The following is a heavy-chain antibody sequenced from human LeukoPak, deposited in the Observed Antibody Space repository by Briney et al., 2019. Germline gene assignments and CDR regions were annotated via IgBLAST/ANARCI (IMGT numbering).Heavy chain of an antibody. D-gene: IGHD3-10*01. J-gene: IGHJ5*02. V-gene: IGHV3-74*01. CDR3: ARVKYGSGSYYNYRNNWFDP. CDR1: GFTFSSYW. CDR2: ISSDGSNT. Sequence: PGGSLRLSCAASGFTFSSYWMHWVRQAPGKGLVWVSRISSDGSNTGYADSVKGRFTISRDNAKNTVYLQMNSLSAEDTAVYYCARVKYGSGSYYNYRNNWFDPWGQGTLVTVSS.